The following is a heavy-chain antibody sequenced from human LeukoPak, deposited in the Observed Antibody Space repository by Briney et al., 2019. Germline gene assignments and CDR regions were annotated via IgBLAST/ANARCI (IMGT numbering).Heavy chain of an antibody. CDR1: GGSISSGTYY. V-gene: IGHV4-61*02. J-gene: IGHJ3*02. Sequence: SETLSLTCTVSGGSISSGTYYWSWVRQPAGKGLEWIGRIYSSGSINYNPSLKSRVTISVDPSKNQFSLKLSSVTAADTAVYYCARDLLHRGYAFDIWGQGTMVTVSS. CDR2: IYSSGSI. CDR3: ARDLLHRGYAFDI. D-gene: IGHD5-12*01.